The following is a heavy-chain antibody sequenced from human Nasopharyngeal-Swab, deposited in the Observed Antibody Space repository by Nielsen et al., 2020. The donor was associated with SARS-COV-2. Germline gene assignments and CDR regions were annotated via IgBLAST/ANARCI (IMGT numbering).Heavy chain of an antibody. Sequence: GESLNISCVASGFTFSSYAMSWVRQAPGKGLEWVSAISGSGGSTYYADSVKGRFTISRDNSKNTLYLQMNSLRAEDTAVYYCAKSPPGSTRDYYYYGMDVWGQGTTVTVSS. V-gene: IGHV3-23*01. CDR3: AKSPPGSTRDYYYYGMDV. J-gene: IGHJ6*02. CDR2: ISGSGGST. CDR1: GFTFSSYA. D-gene: IGHD2-2*01.